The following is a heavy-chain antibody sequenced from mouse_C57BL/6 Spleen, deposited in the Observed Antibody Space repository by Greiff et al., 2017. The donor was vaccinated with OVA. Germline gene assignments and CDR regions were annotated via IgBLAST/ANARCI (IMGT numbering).Heavy chain of an antibody. V-gene: IGHV5-16*01. J-gene: IGHJ1*03. Sequence: EVQLVESEGGLVQPGSSMKLSCTASGFTFSDYYMAWVRQVPEKGLEWVANINYDGSSTYYLDSLKSRFIISRDNAKNILYLQMSSLKSEDTATYYCAREDYWYFDVWGTGTTVTVSS. CDR3: AREDYWYFDV. CDR2: INYDGSST. CDR1: GFTFSDYY.